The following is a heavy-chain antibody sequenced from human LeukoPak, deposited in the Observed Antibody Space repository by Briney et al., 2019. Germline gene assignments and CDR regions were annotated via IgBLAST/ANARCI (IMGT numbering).Heavy chain of an antibody. V-gene: IGHV3-21*01. J-gene: IGHJ4*02. Sequence: GGSLRLSCAASGFTFSSYSMNWVRQAPGKGLEWVSSISSSSSYIYYADSVKGRFTISRDNAKNSLYLQMNSLRAEDTAVYYCARYPAGYYFDYWGQGTLVTVSS. CDR1: GFTFSSYS. CDR2: ISSSSSYI. CDR3: ARYPAGYYFDY. D-gene: IGHD3-22*01.